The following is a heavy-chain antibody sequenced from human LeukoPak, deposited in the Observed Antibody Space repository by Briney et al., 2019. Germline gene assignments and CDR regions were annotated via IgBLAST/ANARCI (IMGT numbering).Heavy chain of an antibody. CDR3: ARSYSSGWYAGAFDY. V-gene: IGHV1-2*02. CDR2: INPNSGGT. D-gene: IGHD6-19*01. CDR1: GYTFTGYY. Sequence: ASVKVSCKASGYTFTGYYMHWVRQAPGQGLEWMGWINPNSGGTNYAQKFQGRVTMTRDTSISTAYMELSRLRSDDTAVYYCARSYSSGWYAGAFDYWGQGTLVTVSP. J-gene: IGHJ4*02.